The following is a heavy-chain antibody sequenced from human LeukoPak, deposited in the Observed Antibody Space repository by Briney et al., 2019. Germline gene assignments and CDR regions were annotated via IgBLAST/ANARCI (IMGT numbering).Heavy chain of an antibody. D-gene: IGHD2-2*01. CDR2: IYYSGST. CDR3: ARRETNCSSTSCYHGSPDY. CDR1: GGSISSGDYY. V-gene: IGHV4-30-4*01. J-gene: IGHJ4*02. Sequence: SETLSLTCTVSGGSISSGDYYWSWIRQPPGKGLEWIGYIYYSGSTYYNPSLKSRVTISVDTSKNQFSLKLSSVTAADTAVYYCARRETNCSSTSCYHGSPDYWGQGTLVTVSS.